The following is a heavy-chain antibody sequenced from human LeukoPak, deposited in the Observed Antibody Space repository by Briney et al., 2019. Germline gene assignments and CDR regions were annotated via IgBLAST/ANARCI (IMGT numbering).Heavy chain of an antibody. CDR2: IYTSGST. J-gene: IGHJ4*02. CDR3: ARDSSSWFRGVSYFDY. V-gene: IGHV4-61*02. CDR1: GGSLSSGSYC. D-gene: IGHD6-13*01. Sequence: SETLSLTCTVSGGSLSSGSYCWSWIRQPAGKGLEWIGRIYTSGSTNYNPSLKSRVTISVDTSKNQFSRKLSSVTAADTAVYYCARDSSSWFRGVSYFDYWGQGTLVTVSS.